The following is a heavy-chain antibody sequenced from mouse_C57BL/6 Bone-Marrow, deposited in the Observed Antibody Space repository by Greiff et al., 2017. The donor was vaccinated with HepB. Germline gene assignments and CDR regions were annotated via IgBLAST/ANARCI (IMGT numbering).Heavy chain of an antibody. CDR1: GYTFTSYG. V-gene: IGHV1-81*01. CDR2: IYPRSGNT. CDR3: ARDSNYDYAMDY. J-gene: IGHJ4*01. D-gene: IGHD2-5*01. Sequence: LQESGAELARPGASVKLSCKASGYTFTSYGISWVKQRTGQGLEWIGEIYPRSGNTYYNEKFKGKATLTADKSSSTAYMELRSLTSEDSAVYFCARDSNYDYAMDYWGQGTSVTVSS.